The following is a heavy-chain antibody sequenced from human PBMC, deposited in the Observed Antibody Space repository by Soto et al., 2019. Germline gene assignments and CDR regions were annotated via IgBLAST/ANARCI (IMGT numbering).Heavy chain of an antibody. CDR3: ARESGSYDAFDI. CDR1: GFTFSSYS. D-gene: IGHD1-26*01. J-gene: IGHJ3*02. CDR2: ISGSSTYI. V-gene: IGHV3-21*01. Sequence: PGGSLRLSCAASGFTFSSYSMNWVRQAPGKGLEWVSSISGSSTYIYYADSVKGRFTISRDNSENTLYLQMNSLRAEDTAVYYCARESGSYDAFDIWGQGTMVTVSS.